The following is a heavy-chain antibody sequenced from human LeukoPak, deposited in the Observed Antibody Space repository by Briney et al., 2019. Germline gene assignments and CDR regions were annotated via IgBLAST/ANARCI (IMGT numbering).Heavy chain of an antibody. CDR3: AKLSGQTYYDYVWGSYRYTSSDY. D-gene: IGHD3-16*02. CDR1: GFTFSSYA. V-gene: IGHV3-23*01. J-gene: IGHJ4*02. CDR2: ISGSGGST. Sequence: GGSLRLSCAASGFTFSSYAMSWVRQAPGKGLEWVSAISGSGGSTYYADSVKGRFTISRDNSKNTLYLQMNSLRAEDTAVYYCAKLSGQTYYDYVWGSYRYTSSDYWGQGTLVTVSS.